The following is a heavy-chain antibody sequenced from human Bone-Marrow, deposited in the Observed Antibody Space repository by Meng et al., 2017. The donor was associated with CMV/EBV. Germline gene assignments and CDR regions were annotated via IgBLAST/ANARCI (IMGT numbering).Heavy chain of an antibody. J-gene: IGHJ4*02. Sequence: ASVKVSCKASGYTFTSYDINWVRQATGQGLEWMGWMNPNSGNTGYAQKFQGRVTITRNTSISTAYMELSSLRSEDTAVYYCARDTNGYNSIPFDYWGQGTRVTGSS. CDR3: ARDTNGYNSIPFDY. CDR1: GYTFTSYD. D-gene: IGHD5-24*01. V-gene: IGHV1-8*03. CDR2: MNPNSGNT.